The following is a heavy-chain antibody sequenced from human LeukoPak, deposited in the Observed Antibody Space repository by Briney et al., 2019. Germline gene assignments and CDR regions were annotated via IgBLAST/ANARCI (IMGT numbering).Heavy chain of an antibody. V-gene: IGHV1-24*01. CDR2: FDPEDGET. CDR1: GYTFTSYG. CDR3: VTPPAELPFYFDY. D-gene: IGHD1-26*01. J-gene: IGHJ4*02. Sequence: GASVKVSCKASGYTFTSYGISWVRQVPGQGLEWMGGFDPEDGETIYAQKFQGRVTMTEDTSTDTAYMELSSLRSEDTAVYYCVTPPAELPFYFDYWGQGTLVTVSS.